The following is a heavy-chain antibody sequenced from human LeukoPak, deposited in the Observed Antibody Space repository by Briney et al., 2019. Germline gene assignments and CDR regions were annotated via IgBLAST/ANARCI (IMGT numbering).Heavy chain of an antibody. J-gene: IGHJ4*02. CDR1: GYTFTAYY. CDR3: ASEAFCAGGSCNVQRVAS. V-gene: IGHV1-2*02. D-gene: IGHD2-8*02. CDR2: VDTNTGAT. Sequence: ASVKVSCKASGYTFTAYYIHWVRQAPGQGLEWMGWVDTNTGATKYAQKFQGRVTITRDTSTGTAYMELSSLISGDTALYYCASEAFCAGGSCNVQRVASWGPGTLITVSS.